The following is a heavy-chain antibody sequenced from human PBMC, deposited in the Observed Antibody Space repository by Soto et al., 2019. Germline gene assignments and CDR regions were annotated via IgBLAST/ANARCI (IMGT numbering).Heavy chain of an antibody. V-gene: IGHV3-30*18. D-gene: IGHD2-21*02. CDR1: SSYG. J-gene: IGHJ4*02. CDR3: AKVFWCWDGGGYSLDY. Sequence: SSYGMNWFRQPLLNWPAWVAVISRVVSNKSYADSVKCRFAISSGNSKTTLYLQMISLLAEDTHVYYCAKVFWCWDGGGYSLDYLGQGTLVASSS. CDR2: ISRVVSNK.